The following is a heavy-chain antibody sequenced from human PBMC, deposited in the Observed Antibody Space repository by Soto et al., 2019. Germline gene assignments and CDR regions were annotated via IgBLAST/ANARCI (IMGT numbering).Heavy chain of an antibody. CDR2: ISGLNGYT. Sequence: QVHLVQSGVEVKKPGASVKVSCKASGYSFSTYGISWVRQAPGQGLEWMGWISGLNGYTNYAQNLQGRVTMTTDTSTSTAYMELRSLGFDDTAMYYCARDLFGEDGAGYFDYWGQGTLVTVSS. CDR1: GYSFSTYG. CDR3: ARDLFGEDGAGYFDY. D-gene: IGHD3-10*01. J-gene: IGHJ4*02. V-gene: IGHV1-18*01.